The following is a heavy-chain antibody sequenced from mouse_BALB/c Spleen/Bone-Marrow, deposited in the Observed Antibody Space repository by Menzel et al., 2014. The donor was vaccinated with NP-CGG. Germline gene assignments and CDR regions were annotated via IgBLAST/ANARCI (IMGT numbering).Heavy chain of an antibody. Sequence: QVQLKQSGAELVRPGTSVKISCKASGYTFTNYWLGWVKQRPGHGLEWIGDIYPGGGYTNYNEKFKGKATLTADTSSSTAYMQLSSLTSEDSAVYFCARGNGPYAMDYWGQGTSVTVSS. CDR2: IYPGGGYT. CDR3: ARGNGPYAMDY. V-gene: IGHV1-63*02. D-gene: IGHD1-1*02. J-gene: IGHJ4*01. CDR1: GYTFTNYW.